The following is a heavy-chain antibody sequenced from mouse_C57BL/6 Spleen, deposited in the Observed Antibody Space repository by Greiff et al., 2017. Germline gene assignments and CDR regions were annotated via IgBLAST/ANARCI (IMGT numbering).Heavy chain of an antibody. V-gene: IGHV1-64*01. J-gene: IGHJ2*01. CDR1: GYTFTSYW. Sequence: VQLQQPGAELVKPGASVKLSCKASGYTFTSYWMHWVKQRPVQGLEWIGMIHPNSGSTNYTQKFKSKATLTVDKSSSTASMQLSSLTSEDSAVYYCTRGRYLDYWGQGTTVTVSS. CDR3: TRGRYLDY. CDR2: IHPNSGST.